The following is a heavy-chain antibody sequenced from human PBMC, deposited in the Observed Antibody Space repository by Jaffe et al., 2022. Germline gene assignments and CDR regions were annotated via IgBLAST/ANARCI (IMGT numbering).Heavy chain of an antibody. D-gene: IGHD3-9*01. CDR3: TRVKYGYFDWLSMYYFDY. Sequence: EVQLVESGGGLVQPGRSLRLSCTASGFTFGDYAMSWVRQAPGKGLEWVGFIRSKAYGGTTEYAASVKGRFTISRDDSKSIAYLQMNSLKTEDTAVYYCTRVKYGYFDWLSMYYFDYWGQGTLVTVSS. V-gene: IGHV3-49*04. CDR1: GFTFGDYA. CDR2: IRSKAYGGTT. J-gene: IGHJ4*02.